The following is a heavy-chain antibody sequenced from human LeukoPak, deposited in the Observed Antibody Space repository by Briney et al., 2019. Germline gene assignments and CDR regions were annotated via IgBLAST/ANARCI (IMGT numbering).Heavy chain of an antibody. V-gene: IGHV4-34*01. Sequence: PSETLSLTCAVYGGSFSGYYWSWIRQPPGKGLEWIGEINHSGSTNYNPSLKSRVTISVDTSKNQFSLKLSSETAADTAVYYCARGFQSGIGELFGNWFDPWGQGTLVTVSS. D-gene: IGHD3-10*01. CDR3: ARGFQSGIGELFGNWFDP. CDR2: INHSGST. CDR1: GGSFSGYY. J-gene: IGHJ5*02.